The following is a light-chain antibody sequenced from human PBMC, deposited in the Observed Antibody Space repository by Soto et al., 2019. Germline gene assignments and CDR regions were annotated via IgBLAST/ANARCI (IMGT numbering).Light chain of an antibody. V-gene: IGKV3-20*01. CDR2: GAS. Sequence: EIVLTQSPGTLSLSQGERATLSCRASQSVSNSYLAWYQQKPGRAPRLLIDGASSRATGIPDRFSGSGSGTDFTLTISRLEPEDFAVYYCQQYGSSPWTFGQGTKVDIK. CDR3: QQYGSSPWT. J-gene: IGKJ1*01. CDR1: QSVSNSY.